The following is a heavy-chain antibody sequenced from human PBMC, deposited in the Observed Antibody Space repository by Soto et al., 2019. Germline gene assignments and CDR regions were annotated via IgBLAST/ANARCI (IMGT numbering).Heavy chain of an antibody. Sequence: PGGSLRLSCAASGFTFSTYWMHWVRQAPGKGLVWVSRINPDGSSTTYPDSVKGRFTISRDNSKDTLFLQMNNLRPEDTAVYYCARDSWGFDCWGQEPWSPSPQ. J-gene: IGHJ4*01. CDR2: INPDGSST. D-gene: IGHD2-15*01. CDR1: GFTFSTYW. CDR3: ARDSWGFDC. V-gene: IGHV3-74*01.